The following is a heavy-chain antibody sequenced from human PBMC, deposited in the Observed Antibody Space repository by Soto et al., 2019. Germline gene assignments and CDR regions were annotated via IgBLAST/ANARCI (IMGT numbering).Heavy chain of an antibody. Sequence: GASVKVSCKASGYTFTSYAMHWVRQAPGQRLEWMGWINAGNGNTKYSQKFQGRVTITRDTSASTAYMELSSLRSEDTAVYYCARDSYRLFASYSSRNWFDPWGQGTLVTVSS. CDR2: INAGNGNT. J-gene: IGHJ5*02. D-gene: IGHD6-13*01. CDR3: ARDSYRLFASYSSRNWFDP. V-gene: IGHV1-3*01. CDR1: GYTFTSYA.